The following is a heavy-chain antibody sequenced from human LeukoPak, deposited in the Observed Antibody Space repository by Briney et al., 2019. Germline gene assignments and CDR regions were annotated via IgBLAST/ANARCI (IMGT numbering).Heavy chain of an antibody. CDR1: GYTFTGYY. Sequence: ASVKVSCKASGYTFTGYYIHWVRQAPGQGLEWLGIINPNGGSTSYAQKFQGRVTMTRDTSTSTVYMELSSLRSEDTAVYYCATVWSVVGNWGQGTLVTVSS. V-gene: IGHV1-46*01. CDR2: INPNGGST. J-gene: IGHJ4*02. CDR3: ATVWSVVGN. D-gene: IGHD2-2*01.